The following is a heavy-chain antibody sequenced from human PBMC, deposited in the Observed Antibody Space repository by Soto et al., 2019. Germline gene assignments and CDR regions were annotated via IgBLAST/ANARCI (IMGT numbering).Heavy chain of an antibody. J-gene: IGHJ4*02. CDR2: IDTSGTKI. Sequence: QVQLVESGGDLVKPGGSLRLSCAASGYTFSDYYMSWIRQAPGKGLEWISYIDTSGTKIYYADSVKGRFTITRDNAKNSLYLEMNSLRDEDTAVYYCASHYDMWSGYLSTVDYWGQGTLGTVSS. CDR1: GYTFSDYY. V-gene: IGHV3-11*01. D-gene: IGHD3-3*01. CDR3: ASHYDMWSGYLSTVDY.